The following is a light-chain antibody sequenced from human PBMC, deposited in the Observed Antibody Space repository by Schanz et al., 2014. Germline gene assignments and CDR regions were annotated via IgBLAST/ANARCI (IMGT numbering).Light chain of an antibody. J-gene: IGLJ3*02. CDR1: SSDVGSYNL. CDR3: SSYTSSTPWV. CDR2: DVS. Sequence: QSVLTQPASVSGSPGQSITISCTGTSSDVGSYNLVSWYQQHPGKAPKLMIYDVSNRPSGVSNRFSGSKSGNTASLTISGLQAEDEADYYCSSYTSSTPWVFGGGTKLTVL. V-gene: IGLV2-14*02.